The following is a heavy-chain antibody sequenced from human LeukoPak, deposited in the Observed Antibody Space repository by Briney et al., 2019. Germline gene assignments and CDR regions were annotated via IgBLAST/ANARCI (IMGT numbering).Heavy chain of an antibody. D-gene: IGHD5-18*01. CDR1: GGTFSSYA. V-gene: IGHV1-69*05. CDR3: ARDLLPQYTDYYYMDV. CDR2: IIPIFGTA. J-gene: IGHJ6*03. Sequence: SVKVSCKASGGTFSSYAISWVRQAPGQGLEWMGRIIPIFGTANYAQKFQGRVTITTDESTSTAYMELSSLRSEDTAVYYCARDLLPQYTDYYYMDVWGKGTTVTVSS.